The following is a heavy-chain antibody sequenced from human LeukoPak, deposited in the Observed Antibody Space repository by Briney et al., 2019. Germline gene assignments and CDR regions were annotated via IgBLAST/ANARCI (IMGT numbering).Heavy chain of an antibody. CDR1: RYTFTGYY. J-gene: IGHJ4*02. D-gene: IGHD3-22*01. CDR3: ARDSGWAKRGDY. CDR2: INPNSGGT. Sequence: ASVNASCKASRYTFTGYYMLPWRQSPGQGRECRGWINPNSGGTIYAQTFKGRVTITRDKSMSTVYLEMSRLRSDDTAVYYCARDSGWAKRGDYWGQGTLVTVSS. V-gene: IGHV1-2*02.